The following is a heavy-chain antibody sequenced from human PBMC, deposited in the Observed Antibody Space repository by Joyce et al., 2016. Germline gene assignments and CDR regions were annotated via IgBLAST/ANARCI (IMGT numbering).Heavy chain of an antibody. V-gene: IGHV5-51*01. CDR2: IYPWDSNT. Sequence: EVQLVQSGAEVKKPGESLRISCKGSGYRFNSYWIGWVRQMPGKGLEWMGIIYPWDSNTKNSPSFQGQVTFSADKSINTAYLQWTSLKASDTAMYYCARRRSFGSGSYLAAFDIWGQGTMVIVSS. CDR1: GYRFNSYW. J-gene: IGHJ3*02. D-gene: IGHD3-10*01. CDR3: ARRRSFGSGSYLAAFDI.